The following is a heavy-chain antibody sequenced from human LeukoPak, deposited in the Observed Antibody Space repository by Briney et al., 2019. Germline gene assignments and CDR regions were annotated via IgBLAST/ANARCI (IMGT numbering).Heavy chain of an antibody. D-gene: IGHD3-3*01. Sequence: GGSLRLSCAASGFTVSSNYMSWVRQAPGKGLEWVSVIYSGGSTHYADSVKGRFTISRDNSKNTLYLQMNSLRAEDTAVYYCARVDFWSGFFDYWGQGTLVTVSS. CDR3: ARVDFWSGFFDY. V-gene: IGHV3-66*02. CDR2: IYSGGST. CDR1: GFTVSSNY. J-gene: IGHJ4*02.